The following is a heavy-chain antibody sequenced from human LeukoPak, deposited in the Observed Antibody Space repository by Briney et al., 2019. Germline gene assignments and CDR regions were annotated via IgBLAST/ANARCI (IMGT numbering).Heavy chain of an antibody. J-gene: IGHJ4*02. CDR2: INPNSGRA. V-gene: IGHV1-2*02. Sequence: GASVKVSCKASGFTLNAYYMHWVRQAPGQRLEWIGWINPNSGRANYVQKFQGRVTMTRDTSISTAYMELSRLRSDDTAVYYCARVRDYVFDYWGQGTLVTVSS. CDR3: ARVRDYVFDY. CDR1: GFTLNAYY. D-gene: IGHD4-17*01.